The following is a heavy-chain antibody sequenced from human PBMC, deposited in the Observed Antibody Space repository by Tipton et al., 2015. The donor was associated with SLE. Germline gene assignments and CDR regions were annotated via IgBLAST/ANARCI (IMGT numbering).Heavy chain of an antibody. CDR2: ISWNGGDI. V-gene: IGHV3-9*01. D-gene: IGHD1-1*01. Sequence: SLRLSCAASGFAFGDYGMHWVRQVPGKGLEWVSGISWNGGDIKYADSVKGRFTISRDNAKNSLYLQMNSLRAEDTAVYYCARNEQGFDYWGQGTLVTVSS. J-gene: IGHJ4*02. CDR1: GFAFGDYG. CDR3: ARNEQGFDY.